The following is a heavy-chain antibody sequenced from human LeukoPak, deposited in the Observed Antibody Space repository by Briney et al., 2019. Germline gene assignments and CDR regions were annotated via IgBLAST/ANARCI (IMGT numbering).Heavy chain of an antibody. J-gene: IGHJ6*03. CDR3: ARGHFRGWLVYCYYYYMDV. Sequence: ASLKDSCKASGYSFSSYDIKWVRPAPGQGLGWRGWINPNIDKTGYAQKLQGSVALTRNTSISTDYMELRSLRSEDTAVYYWARGHFRGWLVYCYYYYMDVWGKGTTVTVSS. CDR1: GYSFSSYD. D-gene: IGHD6-19*01. CDR2: INPNIDKT. V-gene: IGHV1-8*03.